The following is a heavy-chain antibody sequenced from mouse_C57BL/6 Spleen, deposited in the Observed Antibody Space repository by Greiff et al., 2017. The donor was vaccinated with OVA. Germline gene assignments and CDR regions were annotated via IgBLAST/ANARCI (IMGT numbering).Heavy chain of an antibody. CDR1: GFNIKDYY. J-gene: IGHJ3*01. D-gene: IGHD2-4*01. CDR3: TTVYYDYEAWFAY. CDR2: IDPEDGDT. Sequence: EVQLQQSGAELVRPGASVKLSCTASGFNIKDYYMHWVKQRPEQGLEWIGRIDPEDGDTEYAPKFQGKATMTADTSSNTAYLQLSSLTSEDTAVYYCTTVYYDYEAWFAYWGQGTLVTVSA. V-gene: IGHV14-1*01.